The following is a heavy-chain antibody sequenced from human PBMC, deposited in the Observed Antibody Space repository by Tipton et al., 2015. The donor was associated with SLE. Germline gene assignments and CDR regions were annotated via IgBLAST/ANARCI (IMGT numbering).Heavy chain of an antibody. CDR3: ARSLDTAILDY. CDR1: GFTFSSYS. D-gene: IGHD5-18*01. Sequence: SLRLSCAASGFTFSSYSMNWVRQAPGKGPEWVSYISSSSSTIYYADSVKGRFTISRDNAKNSLYLQMNSLRAEDTAVYYCARSLDTAILDYWGQGTLVTVSS. V-gene: IGHV3-48*01. CDR2: ISSSSSTI. J-gene: IGHJ4*02.